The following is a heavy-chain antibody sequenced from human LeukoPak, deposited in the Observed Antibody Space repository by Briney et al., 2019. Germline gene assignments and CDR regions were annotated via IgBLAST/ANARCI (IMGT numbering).Heavy chain of an antibody. CDR3: AKDRCTSCYASFDY. V-gene: IGHV3-23*01. Sequence: GGSLRLSCAASGFTFSSYAMSWVRQAPGKGLEWVSAISGSGGSTYYADSVKGRFTISRDNSKNTLYLQMNRLGGEDKAVYYCAKDRCTSCYASFDYWGQGTLVTVSS. D-gene: IGHD2-2*01. CDR2: ISGSGGST. J-gene: IGHJ4*02. CDR1: GFTFSSYA.